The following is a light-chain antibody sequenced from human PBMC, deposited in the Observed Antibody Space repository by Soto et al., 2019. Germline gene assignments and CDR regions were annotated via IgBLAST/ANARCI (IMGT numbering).Light chain of an antibody. CDR3: CSFAGSGTWV. Sequence: QLVLTQPASVSGSPGQSITISCTGTSSDVGSYNLVSWYQQFPGKAPKLIIYEGSKRPSGVSDRFSGSKSGNTASLAISGLQAGDEADYYCCSFAGSGTWVFGGGTKLTVL. CDR2: EGS. J-gene: IGLJ3*02. V-gene: IGLV2-23*01. CDR1: SSDVGSYNL.